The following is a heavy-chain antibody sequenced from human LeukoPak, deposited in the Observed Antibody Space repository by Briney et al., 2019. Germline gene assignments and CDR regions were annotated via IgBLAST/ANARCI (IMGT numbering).Heavy chain of an antibody. CDR1: GYTFSGYY. CDR2: INPNSGGT. Sequence: GASVKVSCKASGYTFSGYYIHWVRQAPGQGLEWMGWINPNSGGTNYAQKFQGGVTMTRDTSITTAYMELSRLRYDDTALYYCARLGIVPAGIDYWGQGTLLTVSS. J-gene: IGHJ4*02. CDR3: ARLGIVPAGIDY. D-gene: IGHD6-13*01. V-gene: IGHV1-2*02.